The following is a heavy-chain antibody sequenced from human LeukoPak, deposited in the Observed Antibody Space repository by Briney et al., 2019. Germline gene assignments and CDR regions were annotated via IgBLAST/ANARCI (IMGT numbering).Heavy chain of an antibody. CDR2: INHDGRET. V-gene: IGHV3-7*01. Sequence: GGSLRLSYLGSGFNFRYFWMSWVRQAPGKGLEWVANINHDGRETYYADSVKGRFIISRDNAKDSLYLQMNSLRAEDVAVYYCAKGYIIAGRQWYLDLWGRGTLVGVSS. CDR3: AKGYIIAGRQWYLDL. CDR1: GFNFRYFW. D-gene: IGHD6-13*01. J-gene: IGHJ2*01.